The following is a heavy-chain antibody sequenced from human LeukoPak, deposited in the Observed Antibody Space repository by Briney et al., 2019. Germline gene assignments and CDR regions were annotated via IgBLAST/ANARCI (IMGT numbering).Heavy chain of an antibody. CDR1: GFTFSSYW. Sequence: GGSLRLSCAASGFTFSSYWMSWVRQAPGKGLEWVSYISSSSSTIYYADSVKGRFTISRDNAMNSLYLQMNSLRAEDTAVYYCARDSDGYWGQGTLVTVSS. CDR2: ISSSSSTI. CDR3: ARDSDGY. J-gene: IGHJ4*02. V-gene: IGHV3-48*01.